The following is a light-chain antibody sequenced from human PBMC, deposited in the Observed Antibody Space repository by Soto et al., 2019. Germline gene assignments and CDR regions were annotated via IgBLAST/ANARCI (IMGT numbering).Light chain of an antibody. V-gene: IGLV4-69*01. J-gene: IGLJ2*01. Sequence: QLVLTQSPSASASLGASVKLTCTLSSGHSSYAIAWHQQQPEQGPRYLMKLSSDGSHSKGDGIPDRFSGSSSGAERYLTISSLQSEDEADYYCQTWDIGARVVFGGGTKLTVL. CDR3: QTWDIGARVV. CDR2: LSSDGSH. CDR1: SGHSSYA.